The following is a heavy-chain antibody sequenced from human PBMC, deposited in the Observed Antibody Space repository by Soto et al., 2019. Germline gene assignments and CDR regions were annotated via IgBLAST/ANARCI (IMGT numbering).Heavy chain of an antibody. CDR1: GYSFTSYW. CDR3: SRYEYGDYEVGYYYGMDV. V-gene: IGHV5-10-1*01. CDR2: IDPSDSYT. D-gene: IGHD4-17*01. Sequence: ESLKISCKGSGYSFTSYWISWVRQMPGKGLEWMGRIDPSDSYTNYSPSFQGHVTISADKSISTAYLQWSSLKASDAAMYYCSRYEYGDYEVGYYYGMDVWGQGTTVTVSS. J-gene: IGHJ6*02.